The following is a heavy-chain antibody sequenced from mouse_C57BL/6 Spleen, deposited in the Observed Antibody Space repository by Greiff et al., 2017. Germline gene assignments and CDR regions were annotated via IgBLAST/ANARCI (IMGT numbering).Heavy chain of an antibody. CDR2: IDPSDSYT. CDR1: GYTFTSYW. V-gene: IGHV1-59*01. J-gene: IGHJ2*01. Sequence: PCPSLNLSCTASGYTFTSYWMHWVQPRPVQGLEWIGVIDPSDSYTNYNQKFKGKATLTVDTSSRTAYMPLISLPSQDSAFYYCASRVHYSGSSYVYFDSWGQGTTLTVSS. CDR3: ASRVHYSGSSYVYFDS. D-gene: IGHD1-1*01.